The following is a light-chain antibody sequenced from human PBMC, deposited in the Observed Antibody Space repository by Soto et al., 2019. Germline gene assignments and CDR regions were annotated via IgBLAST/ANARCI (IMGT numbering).Light chain of an antibody. Sequence: QYAMNQHASVSGSPGKSITIACTGTSSDVGGYNYVSWYQQHPGKAPKLMIYAVTDRPSGVSSRFSGSKSGDTASLTISGLQAEDEADYYCSSYTSSSTLFGTGTKVTVL. CDR3: SSYTSSSTL. CDR1: SSDVGGYNY. J-gene: IGLJ1*01. V-gene: IGLV2-14*01. CDR2: AVT.